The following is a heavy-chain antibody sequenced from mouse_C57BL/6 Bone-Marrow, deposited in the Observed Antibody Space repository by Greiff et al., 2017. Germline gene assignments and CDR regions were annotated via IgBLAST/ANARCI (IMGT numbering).Heavy chain of an antibody. CDR2: ISSGGSYT. CDR1: GFTFSSYG. J-gene: IGHJ3*01. V-gene: IGHV5-6*01. D-gene: IGHD3-3*01. Sequence: EVQRVESGGDLVKPGGSLTLSCAASGFTFSSYGMSWVRQTPDKRLEWVATISSGGSYTYYPDSVKGRFTISRDNAKNTLYLQMSSLKSEDTAMYYCARRRAETYWGQGTLVTVSA. CDR3: ARRRAETY.